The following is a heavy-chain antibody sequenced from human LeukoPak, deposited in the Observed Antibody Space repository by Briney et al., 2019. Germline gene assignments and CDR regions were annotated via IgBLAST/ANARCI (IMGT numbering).Heavy chain of an antibody. D-gene: IGHD6-19*01. Sequence: SETLSLTCTISGGSISSYYWSWIRQPPGKGLEWIGCSYHSGSTNFNPSLRSRVTISVDASKNQLSLKLSSVTAADTAAYYCAGGGQWLAFDYWGQGTLVTVSS. CDR3: AGGGQWLAFDY. CDR1: GGSISSYY. J-gene: IGHJ4*02. V-gene: IGHV4-59*01. CDR2: SYHSGST.